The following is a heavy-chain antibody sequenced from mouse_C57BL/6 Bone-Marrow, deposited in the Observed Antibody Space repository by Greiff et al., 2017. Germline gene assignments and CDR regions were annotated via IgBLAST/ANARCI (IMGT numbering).Heavy chain of an antibody. D-gene: IGHD1-1*01. CDR1: GYTFTDYY. CDR3: AREAITTVVADFDY. CDR2: INPNNGGT. J-gene: IGHJ2*01. V-gene: IGHV1-26*01. Sequence: EVQLQQSGPELVKPGASVKISCKASGYTFTDYYMNWVKQSHGKSLEWIGDINPNNGGTSYNQKFKGKATLTVDKSSSTAYMELRSLTSEDSAVYYCAREAITTVVADFDYWGQGTTLTVSS.